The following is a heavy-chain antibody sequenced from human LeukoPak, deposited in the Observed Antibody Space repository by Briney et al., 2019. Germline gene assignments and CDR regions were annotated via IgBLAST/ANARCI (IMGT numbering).Heavy chain of an antibody. J-gene: IGHJ4*02. CDR1: GFTLSSYA. CDR3: ATYRQVLLPFES. V-gene: IGHV3-23*01. Sequence: GGSLRLSCAASGFTLSSYAMSWVRQPPGKGLEWVSSIFPSGGEIHYADSVRGRFTISRDNSKSTLSLQMNSLRAEDTAIYYCATYRQVLLPFESWGQGTLVTVSS. CDR2: IFPSGGEI. D-gene: IGHD2-8*02.